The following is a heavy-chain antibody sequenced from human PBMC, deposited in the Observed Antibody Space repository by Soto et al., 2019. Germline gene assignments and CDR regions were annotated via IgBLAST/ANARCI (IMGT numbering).Heavy chain of an antibody. V-gene: IGHV4-59*08. CDR2: IYYSGST. CDR1: GGSISSYY. Sequence: QVQLQESGPGLVKPSETLSLTCTVSGGSISSYYWSWIRQPPGKGLEWIGYIYYSGSTNYNPSLTSRVPLSVDTSKNPFSLKLRSVTAADTAVYYCASRYSSAFDIWGQWTLVTVSS. D-gene: IGHD6-13*01. CDR3: ASRYSSAFDI. J-gene: IGHJ3*02.